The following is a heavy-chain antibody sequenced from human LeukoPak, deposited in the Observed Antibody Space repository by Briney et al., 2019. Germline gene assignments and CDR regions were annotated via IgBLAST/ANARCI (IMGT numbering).Heavy chain of an antibody. CDR2: ISSSSSSM. Sequence: GGSLRLSCAASGFAFSTHTMTWVRQAPGKGLEWVSSISSSSSSMYYAESMRGRFTISRDDAKSSLYLQLNSLRVEDTALYYCARMVSGQVAADLDFWGQGTLVTVSS. J-gene: IGHJ4*02. D-gene: IGHD2-15*01. CDR3: ARMVSGQVAADLDF. CDR1: GFAFSTHT. V-gene: IGHV3-21*01.